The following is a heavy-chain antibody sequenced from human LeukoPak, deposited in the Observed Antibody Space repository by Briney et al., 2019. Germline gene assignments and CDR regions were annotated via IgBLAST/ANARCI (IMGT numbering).Heavy chain of an antibody. CDR3: ARDVYGSGSYFVDY. CDR2: ISGSGGST. J-gene: IGHJ4*02. D-gene: IGHD3-10*01. Sequence: GGSLRLSCAASGFTFSSYAMSWVRQAPGKGLEWVSAISGSGGSTYYADSVKGRFTISRDNSKNTLYLQMNSLRAEDTAVYYCARDVYGSGSYFVDYWGQGTLVTVSS. V-gene: IGHV3-23*01. CDR1: GFTFSSYA.